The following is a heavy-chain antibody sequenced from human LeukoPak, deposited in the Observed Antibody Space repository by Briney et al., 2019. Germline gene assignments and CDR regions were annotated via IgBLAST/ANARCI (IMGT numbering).Heavy chain of an antibody. CDR3: AGASKDYDISP. CDR2: IYSGGST. Sequence: GGSLRLSCAASGLTVSSNYMSWVRQAPGKGLEWVSVIYSGGSTYYADSVKGRFTISRDNSKNTLYLQMNSLRAEDTAVYYCAGASKDYDISPWGQGTLVTVSS. V-gene: IGHV3-53*01. J-gene: IGHJ5*02. D-gene: IGHD3-9*01. CDR1: GLTVSSNY.